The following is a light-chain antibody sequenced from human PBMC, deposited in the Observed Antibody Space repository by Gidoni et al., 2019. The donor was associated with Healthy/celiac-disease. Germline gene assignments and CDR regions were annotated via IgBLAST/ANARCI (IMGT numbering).Light chain of an antibody. V-gene: IGLV2-14*03. CDR2: YVS. CDR3: SSYTSSSTSSYV. Sequence: QSALTQPASVSGSPGQPITIPCTGTSSDVGGYNYVSWYQQHPGKAPKLMIYYVSKRPSGVSSRFSGSKSGNTASLPISGLQAEDEADYSCSSYTSSSTSSYVFGPGTKVXVX. J-gene: IGLJ1*01. CDR1: SSDVGGYNY.